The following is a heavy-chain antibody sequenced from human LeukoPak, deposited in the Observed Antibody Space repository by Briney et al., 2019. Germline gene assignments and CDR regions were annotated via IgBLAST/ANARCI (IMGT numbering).Heavy chain of an antibody. D-gene: IGHD6-13*01. J-gene: IGHJ5*02. CDR1: GFTFADHA. CDR2: INWDNDGI. CDR3: ARESGIAAALDL. Sequence: GGSLRLSCVASGFTFADHAMHWVRRAPGQGLEWVTGINWDNDGIVYAASVRGRFTISRDNAKNTLYLQMNSLRAEDTAVYYCARESGIAAALDLWGQGTLVTVSS. V-gene: IGHV3-9*01.